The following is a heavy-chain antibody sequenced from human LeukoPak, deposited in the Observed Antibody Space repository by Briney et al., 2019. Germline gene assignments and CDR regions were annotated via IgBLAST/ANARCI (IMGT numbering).Heavy chain of an antibody. Sequence: GGSLRLSCAASGFTFSSYAMSWVRQAPGKGLEWVSAISGSGGSTYYADSVKGRFTISRDNSKNTLYLQMNSPRAEDTAVYYCAKGGYSSGWYREVDPWGQGTLVTVSS. D-gene: IGHD6-19*01. CDR1: GFTFSSYA. CDR2: ISGSGGST. V-gene: IGHV3-23*01. J-gene: IGHJ5*02. CDR3: AKGGYSSGWYREVDP.